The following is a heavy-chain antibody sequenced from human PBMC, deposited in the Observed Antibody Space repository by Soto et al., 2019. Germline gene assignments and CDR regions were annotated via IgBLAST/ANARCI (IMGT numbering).Heavy chain of an antibody. D-gene: IGHD3-22*01. V-gene: IGHV3-64D*06. CDR2: ISTDGGGT. CDR1: GFTFSIYA. CDR3: VKGEYYYDSSGYYPFDY. Sequence: GGSLSLSCSASGFTFSIYAMHWVRQAPGRGLEYVSSISTDGGGTHYADSVKGRFTISRDNSKNTHYLQMGSLRIDDSAVYYCVKGEYYYDSSGYYPFDYWGQGTLVTVSS. J-gene: IGHJ4*02.